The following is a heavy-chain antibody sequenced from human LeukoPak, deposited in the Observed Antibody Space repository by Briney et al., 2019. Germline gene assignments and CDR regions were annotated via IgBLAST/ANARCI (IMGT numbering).Heavy chain of an antibody. V-gene: IGHV1-69*06. Sequence: ASVKVSCKASGYTFTDYYMHWVRQAPGQGLEWMGGIILIFGTANYAQKFQGRVTITADKSTNTAYMELSSLRSEDTAMYYCARGGTAAGYYYYYMDVWGKGTTVTISS. CDR1: GYTFTDYY. CDR3: ARGGTAAGYYYYYMDV. CDR2: IILIFGTA. J-gene: IGHJ6*03. D-gene: IGHD6-13*01.